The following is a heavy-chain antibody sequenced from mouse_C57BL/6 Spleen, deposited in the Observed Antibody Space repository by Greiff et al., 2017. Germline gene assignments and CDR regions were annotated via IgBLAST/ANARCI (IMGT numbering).Heavy chain of an antibody. CDR3: ARGDGYLYARDY. CDR1: GYTFTDYN. Sequence: EVQRVESGPELVKPGASVKMSCKASGYTFTDYNMHWVKPSHGKSLEWIGYINPNTGGTSSNQTFKGKATLTVNKSSSTAYMELRSLTSEDSAVYYCARGDGYLYARDYGGQGTLVTVSA. CDR2: INPNTGGT. V-gene: IGHV1-22*01. J-gene: IGHJ4*01. D-gene: IGHD2-3*01.